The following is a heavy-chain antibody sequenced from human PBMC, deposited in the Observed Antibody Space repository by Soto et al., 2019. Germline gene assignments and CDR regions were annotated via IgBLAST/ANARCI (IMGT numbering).Heavy chain of an antibody. V-gene: IGHV4-34*01. CDR1: GGSFSGYY. CDR3: ARGLPRITMVRGVSHGMYV. D-gene: IGHD3-10*01. Sequence: SETLSLTCAVYGGSFSGYYWSWIRQPPGKGLEWIGEINHSGSTNYNPSLKSRVTISVDTSKNQFSLKLSSVTAADTAVYYCARGLPRITMVRGVSHGMYVWGQGTTVTVS. J-gene: IGHJ6*02. CDR2: INHSGST.